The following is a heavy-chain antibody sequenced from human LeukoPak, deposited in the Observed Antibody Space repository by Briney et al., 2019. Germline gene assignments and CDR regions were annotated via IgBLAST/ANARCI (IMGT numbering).Heavy chain of an antibody. CDR3: TRHGYGDGPP. Sequence: GGSLRLSCAASGFTFSGSAMHWVRQASGKGLEWVGRIRSKANSYATAYAASVKGRFTISRDDSKNTAYLQMNSLKTEDTAVHYCTRHGYGDGPPWGQGTLVTVSS. V-gene: IGHV3-73*01. CDR1: GFTFSGSA. J-gene: IGHJ5*02. CDR2: IRSKANSYAT. D-gene: IGHD4-17*01.